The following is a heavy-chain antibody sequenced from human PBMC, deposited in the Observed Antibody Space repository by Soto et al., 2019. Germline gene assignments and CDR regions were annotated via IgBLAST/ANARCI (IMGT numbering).Heavy chain of an antibody. V-gene: IGHV3-23*01. CDR3: AKALVPALTAKFGY. CDR2: VTASGGGT. J-gene: IGHJ4*02. D-gene: IGHD5-18*01. CDR1: GFIFNNYA. Sequence: XGSLGLSCAASGFIFNNYAMTGVRQAPGKGLEWVSTVTASGGGTFYANSVKGRFTISRDNSRNTLHLQTSSLRVEDTALYYCAKALVPALTAKFGYWGQGTRVTVSS.